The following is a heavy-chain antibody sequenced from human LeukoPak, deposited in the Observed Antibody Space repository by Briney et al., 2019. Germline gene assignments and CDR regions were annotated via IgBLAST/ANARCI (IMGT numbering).Heavy chain of an antibody. J-gene: IGHJ4*02. CDR3: ARDIVPGHFDY. Sequence: SETLSLTCAVSGYSIGSGHYWGWIRQPPGEGLEWIGSIGHSGTTYYNPSLKSRVSISVDMSKNQFSLNLSSVTAADTAVYYCARDIVPGHFDYWGQGTLVTVSS. CDR1: GYSIGSGHY. V-gene: IGHV4-38-2*02. D-gene: IGHD3-16*02. CDR2: IGHSGTT.